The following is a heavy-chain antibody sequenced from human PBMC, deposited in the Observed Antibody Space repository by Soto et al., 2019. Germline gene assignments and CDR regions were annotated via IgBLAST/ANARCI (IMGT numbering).Heavy chain of an antibody. D-gene: IGHD3-16*01. CDR1: GYTFTSYG. CDR3: ARDNRLTVNPANVPYGMDV. J-gene: IGHJ6*02. Sequence: ASVKVSCKASGYTFTSYGISWVRQAPGQGLEWMGWISAYNGNTNYAQKLQGRVTMTTDTSTSTAYMELRSLRSDDTAVYYCARDNRLTVNPANVPYGMDVWGQGTTVTVSS. CDR2: ISAYNGNT. V-gene: IGHV1-18*01.